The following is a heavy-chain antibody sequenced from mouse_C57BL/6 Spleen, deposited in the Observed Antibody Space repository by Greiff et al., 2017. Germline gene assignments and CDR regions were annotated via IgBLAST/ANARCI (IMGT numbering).Heavy chain of an antibody. Sequence: EVKLLESGGGLVQPGGSMKLSCVASGFTFSNYWMNWVRQSPEKGLEWVAQIRLKSDNYATHYAESVKGRFTISRDDSKSSVYLQMNNLRAEDTGIYYCTGYGSSYGAYWGQGTLVTVSA. CDR3: TGYGSSYGAY. J-gene: IGHJ3*01. CDR1: GFTFSNYW. CDR2: IRLKSDNYAT. D-gene: IGHD1-1*01. V-gene: IGHV6-3*01.